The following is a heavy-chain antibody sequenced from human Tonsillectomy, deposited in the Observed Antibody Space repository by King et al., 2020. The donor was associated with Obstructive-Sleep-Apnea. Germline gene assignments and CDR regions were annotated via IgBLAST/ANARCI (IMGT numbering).Heavy chain of an antibody. J-gene: IGHJ4*02. D-gene: IGHD3-16*01. CDR3: ARARGGSYYDY. Sequence: QLVQSGAEVKKPGASVKVSCKASGYTFTTYYMHWVRQAPGQGLEWMGLINPSGGSTSYAQKFQGRVTMTRDTSTSTGYMELSSLRSEDTAVYYCARARGGSYYDYWGQGTLVTVSS. V-gene: IGHV1-46*01. CDR1: GYTFTTYY. CDR2: INPSGGST.